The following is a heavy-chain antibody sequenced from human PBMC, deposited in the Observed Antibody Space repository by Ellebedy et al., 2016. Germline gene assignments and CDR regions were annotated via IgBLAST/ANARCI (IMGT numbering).Heavy chain of an antibody. J-gene: IGHJ4*02. D-gene: IGHD1-26*01. CDR1: GGSISSSNW. CDR3: ARGAGYSGSYWFDY. V-gene: IGHV4-4*02. CDR2: IYHSGST. Sequence: SETLSLXXAVSGGSISSSNWWSWVRQPPGKGLEWIGEIYHSGSTNYNPSLKSRVTISVDKSKNQFSLKLSSVTAADTAVYYCARGAGYSGSYWFDYWGQGTLVTVSS.